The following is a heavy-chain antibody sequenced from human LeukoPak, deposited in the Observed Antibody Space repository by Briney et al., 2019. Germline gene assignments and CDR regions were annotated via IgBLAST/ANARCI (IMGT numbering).Heavy chain of an antibody. V-gene: IGHV3-23*01. J-gene: IGHJ5*02. CDR1: GFTFSSYV. CDR3: ARDNYESSGYYSYNWFDP. Sequence: PGGSLRLSCAASGFTFSSYVMSWVRQAPGKGLEWVSAISGSGGSTYYADSVKGRFTISRDNSKNTLYLQMNSLRAEDTALYYCARDNYESSGYYSYNWFDPWGQGTLVTVSS. CDR2: ISGSGGST. D-gene: IGHD3-22*01.